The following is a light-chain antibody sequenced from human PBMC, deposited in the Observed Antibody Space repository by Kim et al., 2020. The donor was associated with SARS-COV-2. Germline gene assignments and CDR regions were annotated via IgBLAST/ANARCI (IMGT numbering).Light chain of an antibody. CDR2: TAS. J-gene: IGKJ2*01. CDR3: QQSHSPPYT. CDR1: QSISNY. Sequence: IQMTQSPSSLSASVGDRVSITCRASQSISNYVNWYQQKPGKAPNLLIYTASSLQSGVPSRFGGSGSGTDFTLTISSLQPEDFATYFCQQSHSPPYTFGQGTKLEI. V-gene: IGKV1-39*01.